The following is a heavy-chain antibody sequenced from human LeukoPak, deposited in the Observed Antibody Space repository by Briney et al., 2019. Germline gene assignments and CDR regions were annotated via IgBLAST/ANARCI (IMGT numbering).Heavy chain of an antibody. J-gene: IGHJ6*03. CDR1: GYTFTGYY. V-gene: IGHV1-18*04. CDR2: ISAYNGNT. CDR3: ARDLLRWHYYYMDV. Sequence: GASVKVSCKASGYTFTGYYMHWVRQAPGQGLEWMGWISAYNGNTNYAQKLQGRVTMTTDTSTSTAYMELRSLRSGDTAVYYCARDLLRWHYYYMDVWGKGTTVTISS. D-gene: IGHD4-23*01.